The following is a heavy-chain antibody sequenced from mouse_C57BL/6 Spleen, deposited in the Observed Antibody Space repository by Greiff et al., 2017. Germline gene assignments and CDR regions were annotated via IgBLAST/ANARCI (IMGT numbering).Heavy chain of an antibody. J-gene: IGHJ4*01. CDR1: GFTFTDYY. V-gene: IGHV7-3*01. Sequence: EVKLMESGGGLVQPGGSLSLSCAASGFTFTDYYMSWVRQPPGKALEWLGFIRNKANGYTTEYSASVKGRFTISRDNSQSILYLQMNALRAEDSATYYCARYRGYYSNYEAMDYWGQGTSVTVSA. CDR3: ARYRGYYSNYEAMDY. D-gene: IGHD2-5*01. CDR2: IRNKANGYTT.